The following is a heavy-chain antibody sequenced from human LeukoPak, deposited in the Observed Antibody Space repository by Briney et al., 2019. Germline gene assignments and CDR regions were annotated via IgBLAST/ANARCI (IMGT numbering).Heavy chain of an antibody. D-gene: IGHD5-24*01. CDR3: ARGPIGYSYALRGDGYNYYFDY. V-gene: IGHV1-18*01. J-gene: IGHJ4*02. CDR1: GYTFTSYD. Sequence: ASVKVSCKASGYTFTSYDISWVRQAPGQGLEWMGWISAYNGNTNYAQKFQGRVTITADESTSTAYMELSSLRSEDTAVYYCARGPIGYSYALRGDGYNYYFDYWGQGTLVTVSS. CDR2: ISAYNGNT.